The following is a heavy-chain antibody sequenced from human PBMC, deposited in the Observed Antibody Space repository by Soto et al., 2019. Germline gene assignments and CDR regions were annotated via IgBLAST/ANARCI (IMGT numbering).Heavy chain of an antibody. CDR1: GGSISSSSYY. J-gene: IGHJ4*02. Sequence: QLQLQESGPGLVKPSETLSLTCTVSGGSISSSSYYWGWIRQPPGKGLEWIGGIYYSGSTYYNPSLKSRVTISVDTSKNQFSLQLSSVTAADTAVYYCARIPWGSRSRDYWGQGTLVTVSS. D-gene: IGHD7-27*01. V-gene: IGHV4-39*01. CDR3: ARIPWGSRSRDY. CDR2: IYYSGST.